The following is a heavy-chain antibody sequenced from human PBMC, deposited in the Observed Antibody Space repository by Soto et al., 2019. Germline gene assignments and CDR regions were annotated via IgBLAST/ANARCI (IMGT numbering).Heavy chain of an antibody. CDR3: VKDIHGPVAGRGYFDY. CDR1: GFTFSSYG. Sequence: PGGSLRLSCAASGFTFSSYGMHWVRQAPGKGLEWVAVISYDGSNKYYADSVKGRFTISRDNSKNTLYLQMNSLRAEDTAVYYCVKDIHGPVAGRGYFDYWGQGTLVTVSS. J-gene: IGHJ4*02. CDR2: ISYDGSNK. D-gene: IGHD6-19*01. V-gene: IGHV3-30*18.